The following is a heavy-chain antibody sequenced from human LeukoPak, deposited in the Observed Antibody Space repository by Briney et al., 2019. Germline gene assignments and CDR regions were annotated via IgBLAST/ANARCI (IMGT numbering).Heavy chain of an antibody. Sequence: PSETLSLTCAVYGGSFSGYYWSWIRQPPGKGLEWIGEINHSGSTNYNPSLKSRVTISVDTSKNQFSLKLSSVTAADTAVYYCASLLYYDILTGHTKLDWFDPWGQGTLVTVSS. V-gene: IGHV4-34*01. CDR2: INHSGST. J-gene: IGHJ5*02. CDR3: ASLLYYDILTGHTKLDWFDP. CDR1: GGSFSGYY. D-gene: IGHD3-9*01.